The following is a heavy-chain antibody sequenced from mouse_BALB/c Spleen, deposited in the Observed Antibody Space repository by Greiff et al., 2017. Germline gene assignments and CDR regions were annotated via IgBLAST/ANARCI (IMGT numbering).Heavy chain of an antibody. D-gene: IGHD2-4*01. V-gene: IGHV2-9*02. CDR1: GFSLTSYG. CDR3: AREMGLLAY. CDR2: IWAGGST. Sequence: VQLQQSGPGLVAPSQSLSITCHVSGFSLTSYGVHWVRQPPGKGLEWLGVIWAGGSTNYNSALMSRLSISKDNAKSQVFLKMNSLQTDDTAMYYCAREMGLLAYWGQGTLVTVSA. J-gene: IGHJ3*01.